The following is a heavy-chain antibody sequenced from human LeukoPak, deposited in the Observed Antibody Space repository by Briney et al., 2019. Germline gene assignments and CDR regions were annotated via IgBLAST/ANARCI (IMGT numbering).Heavy chain of an antibody. J-gene: IGHJ4*02. CDR2: ISGSGVST. D-gene: IGHD4-17*01. CDR1: GLTFNSYA. CDR3: AKDPRRGAYGDGDY. Sequence: GGSLRLSCAASGLTFNSYAMSWVRQAPGKGLEWVSTISGSGVSTYYADSVKGRFTISRDNSKNTLHLQMNSLRAEDTAVYYCAKDPRRGAYGDGDYWGQGTQVTVSS. V-gene: IGHV3-23*01.